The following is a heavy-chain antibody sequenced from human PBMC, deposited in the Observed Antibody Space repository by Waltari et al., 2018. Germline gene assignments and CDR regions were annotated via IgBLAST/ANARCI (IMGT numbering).Heavy chain of an antibody. CDR3: ARAGGWLLPQGAFDI. CDR2: INHSGST. D-gene: IGHD2-21*02. Sequence: QVQLQQWGAGLLKHSETLSLTCAVYGGSFSGYYWSWIRQPPGKGLELIGEINHSGSTNYNPSLKSRVTISVDTSKNQFSLKLSSVTAADTAVYYCARAGGWLLPQGAFDIWGQGTMVTVSS. J-gene: IGHJ3*02. V-gene: IGHV4-34*01. CDR1: GGSFSGYY.